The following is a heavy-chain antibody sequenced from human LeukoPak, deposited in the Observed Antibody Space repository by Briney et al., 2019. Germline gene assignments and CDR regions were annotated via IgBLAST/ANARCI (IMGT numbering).Heavy chain of an antibody. CDR3: ARDMVMGCCSFYGDLDY. CDR1: GFTFSSYA. D-gene: IGHD4-17*01. V-gene: IGHV3-30-3*01. Sequence: GGSLRLSCAASGFTFSSYAMHWVRQAPDKGLEWVAVISYDGSNKYYADSVKGRFTISRDNSKNTLYLQMNSLRAEDTAVYYCARDMVMGCCSFYGDLDYWGQGTLVTVSS. CDR2: ISYDGSNK. J-gene: IGHJ4*02.